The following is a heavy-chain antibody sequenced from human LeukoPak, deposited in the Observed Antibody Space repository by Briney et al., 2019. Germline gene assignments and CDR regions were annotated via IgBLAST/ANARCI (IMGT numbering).Heavy chain of an antibody. CDR1: GFSFSSYA. CDR3: ARRYFDH. Sequence: PGGSLRLSCAVSGFSFSSYAMHWVRQAPGKGLEWVANIKEDGSEKYYVDSVKGRFTISRDNAKNSLSLQMNSLRAEDTAVYYCARRYFDHWGQGTLVTVSS. CDR2: IKEDGSEK. J-gene: IGHJ4*02. V-gene: IGHV3-7*01. D-gene: IGHD2-15*01.